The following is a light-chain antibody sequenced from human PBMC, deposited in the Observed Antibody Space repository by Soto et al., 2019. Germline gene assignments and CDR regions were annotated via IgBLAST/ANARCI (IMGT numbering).Light chain of an antibody. Sequence: QSALTQPASVSGSPGQSITISCTGTSSDVGGYNYVSWYQQYPGKAPKLMIYEVSNRPSGVSNRFSGSKSGNTASLTISGLQAEDEADYFCSSYTSSSTLEGVVFGGGTKLTVL. CDR2: EVS. V-gene: IGLV2-14*01. CDR3: SSYTSSSTLEGVV. J-gene: IGLJ2*01. CDR1: SSDVGGYNY.